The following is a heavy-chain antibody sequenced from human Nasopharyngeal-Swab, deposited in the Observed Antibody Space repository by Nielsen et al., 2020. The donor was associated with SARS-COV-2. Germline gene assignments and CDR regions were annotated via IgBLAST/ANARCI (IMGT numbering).Heavy chain of an antibody. CDR2: INPSGGST. V-gene: IGHV1-46*01. Sequence: ASVKVPCKASGYTFTSYYMHWVRQAPGQGLEWMGIINPSGGSTSYAQKFQGRVTMTRDTSTSTVYMELSSLRSEDTAVYYCARDRYLIPSAAGKDYWGQGTLVTVSS. J-gene: IGHJ4*02. CDR3: ARDRYLIPSAAGKDY. CDR1: GYTFTSYY. D-gene: IGHD6-13*01.